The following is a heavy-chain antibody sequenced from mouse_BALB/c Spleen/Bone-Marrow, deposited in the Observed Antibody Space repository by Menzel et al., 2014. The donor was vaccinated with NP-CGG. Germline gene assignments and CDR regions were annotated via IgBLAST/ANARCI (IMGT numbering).Heavy chain of an antibody. V-gene: IGHV5-12-1*01. CDR1: GFAFSSYY. J-gene: IGHJ4*01. D-gene: IGHD1-1*01. CDR3: ARPLYYYGSSPFYAMDY. CDR2: ISSGGGST. Sequence: EVKLMESGGGLVKPGGSLKLSCAASGFAFSSYYMSWVRQTPEKRLEWVAYISSGGGSTYYPDTVKGRFTISRDNAKNTLYLQMSSLKSEDTAMYYCARPLYYYGSSPFYAMDYWGQGTSVTVSS.